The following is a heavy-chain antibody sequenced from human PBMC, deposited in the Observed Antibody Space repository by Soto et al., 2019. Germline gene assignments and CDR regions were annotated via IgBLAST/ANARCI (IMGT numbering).Heavy chain of an antibody. CDR1: GFTFYNYW. V-gene: IGHV3-7*01. CDR3: AKDPGYYGSGSYAKTYYYYYMDV. J-gene: IGHJ6*03. D-gene: IGHD3-10*01. CDR2: IKQTGGEK. Sequence: GGSLRLSCVASGFTFYNYWMNWVRQAPGKGLEWVANIKQTGGEKFYVDSVKGRFTISRDNTKNSLYLQMNSLRAEDTAVYYCAKDPGYYGSGSYAKTYYYYYMDVWGKGTTVTVSS.